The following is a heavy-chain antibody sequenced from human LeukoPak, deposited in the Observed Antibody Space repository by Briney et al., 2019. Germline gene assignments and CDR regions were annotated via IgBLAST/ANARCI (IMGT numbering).Heavy chain of an antibody. J-gene: IGHJ4*02. D-gene: IGHD3-22*01. V-gene: IGHV4-34*01. Sequence: SETLSLTCAVYGGSFSGYYWSWIRQPPGKGLEWLGEINHSGSTNYNPSLKSRVTMSVDTSKNQFSLKLSSVTAADTAVYYCARDYYDSSGYYRFFYWGQGTLVTVSS. CDR1: GGSFSGYY. CDR2: INHSGST. CDR3: ARDYYDSSGYYRFFY.